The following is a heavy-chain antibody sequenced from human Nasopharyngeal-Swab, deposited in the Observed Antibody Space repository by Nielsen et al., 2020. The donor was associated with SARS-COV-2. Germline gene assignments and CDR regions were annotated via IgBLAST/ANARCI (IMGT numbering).Heavy chain of an antibody. D-gene: IGHD5-18*01. CDR1: GFTFSSYA. CDR2: ISGSGGST. CDR3: ASNRGGYSYGHDFDY. V-gene: IGHV3-23*01. J-gene: IGHJ4*02. Sequence: GRSLRLSCAASGFTFSSYAMSWVRQAPGKGLEWVSAISGSGGSTYYADSVKGRFTISRDNSKNTLYLQMNSLRAEDTAVYYCASNRGGYSYGHDFDYWGQGTLVTVSS.